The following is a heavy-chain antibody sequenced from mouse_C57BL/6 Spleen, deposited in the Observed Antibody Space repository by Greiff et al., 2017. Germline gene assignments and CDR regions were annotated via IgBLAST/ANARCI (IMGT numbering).Heavy chain of an antibody. CDR2: IYPGSGST. CDR1: GYTFTSYW. D-gene: IGHD2-3*01. Sequence: VQLVESGAELVKPGASVKMSCKASGYTFTSYWITWVKQRPGQGLEWIGDIYPGSGSTNYNEKFKSKATLTVDTSSSTAYMQLSSLTSEDSAVSYRARCPMVTRGGYYDMDYWGQGTSVTVSS. V-gene: IGHV1-55*01. J-gene: IGHJ4*01. CDR3: ARCPMVTRGGYYDMDY.